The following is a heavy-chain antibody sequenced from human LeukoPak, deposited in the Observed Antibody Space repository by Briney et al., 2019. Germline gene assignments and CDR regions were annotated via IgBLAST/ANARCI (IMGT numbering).Heavy chain of an antibody. CDR2: ISSDGSTT. J-gene: IGHJ4*02. CDR3: ARRGGSYNDY. V-gene: IGHV3-74*01. CDR1: GFTFSSYW. Sequence: GGALRLSCAASGFTFSSYWMHWVRQAPGKGLVWVSRISSDGSTTSYADSVKGRFTISGDNAKNTLYLQMSSLRAEDTAVYYCARRGGSYNDYWGQGTLVTVSS. D-gene: IGHD1-26*01.